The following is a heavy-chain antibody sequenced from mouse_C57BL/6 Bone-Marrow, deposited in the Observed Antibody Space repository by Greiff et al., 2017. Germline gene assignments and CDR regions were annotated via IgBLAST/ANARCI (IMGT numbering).Heavy chain of an antibody. CDR3: ARVITTVVSRGYFDY. Sequence: EVKLMESGGDLVKPGGSLKLSCAASGFTFSSYGMSWVRQTPDKRLEWVATISSGGSYTYYPDSVMGRFTISRDNAKNTLYLQMSSLKSEDTAMYYLARVITTVVSRGYFDYWGQGTTLTVSS. CDR1: GFTFSSYG. V-gene: IGHV5-6*01. D-gene: IGHD1-1*01. CDR2: ISSGGSYT. J-gene: IGHJ2*01.